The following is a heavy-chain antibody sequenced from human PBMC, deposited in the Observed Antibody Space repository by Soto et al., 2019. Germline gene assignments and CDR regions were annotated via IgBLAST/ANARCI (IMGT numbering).Heavy chain of an antibody. V-gene: IGHV3-30*18. CDR2: ISYDGSNK. Sequence: GGSLRLSCAASGFTFSSYGMHWVRQAPGKGLEWVAVISYDGSNKYYADSVKGRFTISRDNSKNTLYLQMNSLRAEDTAVYYCAKDSGSYYVSVDYWGQGTLVTVSS. CDR1: GFTFSSYG. D-gene: IGHD1-26*01. CDR3: AKDSGSYYVSVDY. J-gene: IGHJ4*02.